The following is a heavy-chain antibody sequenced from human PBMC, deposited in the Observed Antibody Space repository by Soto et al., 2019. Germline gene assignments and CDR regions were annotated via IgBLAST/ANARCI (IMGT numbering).Heavy chain of an antibody. D-gene: IGHD2-21*02. V-gene: IGHV2-5*02. CDR3: APSRCGGDCLPSYSSHNYYGMAV. J-gene: IGHJ6*01. Sequence: QITLKESGPTLVKPTQTLTLTCTFSGFSLNTGGLGVGWIRQPPGKALEWLALIYWDGDKRYSPSLKSRLSIPKHTSNNQVVLTMPNMDPLDTATYYCAPSRCGGDCLPSYSSHNYYGMAVW. CDR2: IYWDGDK. CDR1: GFSLNTGGLG.